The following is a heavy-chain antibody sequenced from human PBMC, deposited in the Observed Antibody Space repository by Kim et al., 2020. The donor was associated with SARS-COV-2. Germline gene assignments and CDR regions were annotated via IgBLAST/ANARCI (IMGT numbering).Heavy chain of an antibody. CDR1: GGSISSSSYY. D-gene: IGHD5-18*01. CDR3: ASGGYSYGHPPFDY. Sequence: SETLSLICTVSGGSISSSSYYWGWIRQPPGKGLEWIGSIYYSGSTYYNPSLKSRVTISVDTSKNQFSLKLSSVTAADTAVYYCASGGYSYGHPPFDYWGQGTLVTVSS. CDR2: IYYSGST. J-gene: IGHJ4*02. V-gene: IGHV4-39*01.